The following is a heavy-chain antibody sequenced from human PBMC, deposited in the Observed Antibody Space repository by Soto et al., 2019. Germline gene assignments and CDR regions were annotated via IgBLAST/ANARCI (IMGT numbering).Heavy chain of an antibody. CDR2: INPNSGGT. J-gene: IGHJ5*02. D-gene: IGHD3-22*01. V-gene: IGHV1-2*02. Sequence: ASVKVSCKASGYTFTGYYMHWVRQAPGQGLEWMGWINPNSGGTNYAQKFQGRVTMTRDTSIGTAYMELSRLRSDDTAVYYCARVVYYYDSSGNWFDPWGQGTLVTVSS. CDR1: GYTFTGYY. CDR3: ARVVYYYDSSGNWFDP.